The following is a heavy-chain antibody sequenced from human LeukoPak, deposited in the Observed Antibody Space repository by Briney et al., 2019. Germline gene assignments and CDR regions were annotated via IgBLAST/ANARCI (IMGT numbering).Heavy chain of an antibody. Sequence: PGGSLRLSCAASRFTFSNYLMSWVRQAPGKGLEWVANIKQDGSDKYYVDSVKGRFTISRDNAKNSLYLQMNSLRAEDTAVYYCVRRVSSGRINWFDPWGQGTLVTVSS. J-gene: IGHJ5*02. CDR1: RFTFSNYL. V-gene: IGHV3-7*01. CDR3: VRRVSSGRINWFDP. CDR2: IKQDGSDK. D-gene: IGHD3-22*01.